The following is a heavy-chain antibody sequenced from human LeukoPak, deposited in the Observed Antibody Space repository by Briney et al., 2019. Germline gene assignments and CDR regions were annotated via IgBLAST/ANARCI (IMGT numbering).Heavy chain of an antibody. CDR3: AKSREEIRGLDAFDI. Sequence: SQTLSLTCSVSGGSISSDDYCWNWIRQHPGKGLEWIGYIYYSGSTYYNPSLKSRVALSVDTSKNQFSLKLSSLTAADTAVYYCAKSREEIRGLDAFDIWGQGTMVTVSS. V-gene: IGHV4-31*03. CDR1: GGSISSDDYC. D-gene: IGHD5-24*01. J-gene: IGHJ3*02. CDR2: IYYSGST.